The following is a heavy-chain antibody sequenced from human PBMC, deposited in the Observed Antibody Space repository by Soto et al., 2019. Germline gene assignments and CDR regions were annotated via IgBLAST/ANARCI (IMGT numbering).Heavy chain of an antibody. V-gene: IGHV3-23*01. CDR1: GFTFTTYA. D-gene: IGHD1-26*01. CDR3: TIGGGINYWAPRY. Sequence: EVQLLESGGGLVQPGGSLRLSCVASGFTFTTYAMTWVRQAPGKGLEWVSAISGSGDRTYHADSAKGRFTISRDNAKNTMYLQMSSLRSEDTAEYHCTIGGGINYWAPRYWGQGTLVIVSS. CDR2: ISGSGDRT. J-gene: IGHJ4*02.